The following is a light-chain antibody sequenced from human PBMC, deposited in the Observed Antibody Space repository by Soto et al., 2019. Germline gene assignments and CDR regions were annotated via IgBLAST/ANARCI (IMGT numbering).Light chain of an antibody. Sequence: QSALTQPASVSGSPGQSITISCTGTSSDVGAYDYVSWYQQHPGKAPKLMIYDVSNRPSGVSNRFSGSKSGNTASLTISGLQAEGEADYYCSSYTSSSTVIFGGGTKLTVL. V-gene: IGLV2-14*01. J-gene: IGLJ2*01. CDR1: SSDVGAYDY. CDR2: DVS. CDR3: SSYTSSSTVI.